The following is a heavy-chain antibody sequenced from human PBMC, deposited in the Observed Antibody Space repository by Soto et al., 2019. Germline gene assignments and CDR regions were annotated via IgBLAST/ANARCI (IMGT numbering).Heavy chain of an antibody. V-gene: IGHV3-23*01. D-gene: IGHD1-7*01. CDR3: AKDRRAGGNYGFYSDF. Sequence: EVQLLESGGGLVQPGGSLTLSCAASGFTFSSYGMTWVRQAPGKGLEWVSFSSATGSGRYYADSVKGRFTISRDNSKNTLYLQMSGLSADDTALYYCAKDRRAGGNYGFYSDFWGQGALVIVSS. J-gene: IGHJ4*02. CDR2: SSATGSGR. CDR1: GFTFSSYG.